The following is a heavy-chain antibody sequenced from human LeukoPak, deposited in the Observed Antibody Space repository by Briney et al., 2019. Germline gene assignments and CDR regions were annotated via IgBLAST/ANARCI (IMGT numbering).Heavy chain of an antibody. V-gene: IGHV3-30*02. D-gene: IGHD6-13*01. CDR3: AKSLSSSWYRGGFDY. CDR1: GFTFSSYG. J-gene: IGHJ4*02. CDR2: IRFDGNSK. Sequence: GGSLRLSCAASGFTFSSYGMHWVRQAPGKGLEWVAFIRFDGNSKYYADSVKGRFTISRDNSKNTLYLQMNSLRAEDTAVYYCAKSLSSSWYRGGFDYWGQGTLVTVSS.